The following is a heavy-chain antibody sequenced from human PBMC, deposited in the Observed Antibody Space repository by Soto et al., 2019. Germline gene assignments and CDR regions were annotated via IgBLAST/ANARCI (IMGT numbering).Heavy chain of an antibody. CDR2: LSASGDMT. Sequence: EVQLLESGGGLVQPGGSLRVSCAASGFSFSTYGMSWVRQAPGKGLERVAGLSASGDMTHYADAVKGRFTVSRDNSRNLLNLQMNSLRAEDTAEYFCAKDLAVVMKYVPGVFDIWGQGAMVTVSS. CDR1: GFSFSTYG. D-gene: IGHD2-8*01. J-gene: IGHJ3*02. V-gene: IGHV3-23*01. CDR3: AKDLAVVMKYVPGVFDI.